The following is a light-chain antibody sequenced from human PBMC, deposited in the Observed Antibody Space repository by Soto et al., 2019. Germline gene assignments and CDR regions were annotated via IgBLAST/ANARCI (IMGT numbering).Light chain of an antibody. J-gene: IGKJ4*01. CDR1: QSVSSLY. V-gene: IGKV3-20*01. CDR2: GAS. CDR3: QWYSGSQT. Sequence: EIVLTQSPGTLSLSPGETATLSCRASQSVSSLYFAWYQQKPGQAPRLLIYGASSRATGIPDRFSGSGSGTDFTLTISRLEPEDFAVYYCQWYSGSQTFGGGTKVEIK.